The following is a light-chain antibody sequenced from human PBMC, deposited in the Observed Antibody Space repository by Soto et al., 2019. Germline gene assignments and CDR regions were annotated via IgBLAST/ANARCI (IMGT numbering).Light chain of an antibody. Sequence: DIQMTQSPAFLSASVGDRVTITCRASQSISSYLNWYQQKPGKAPKLLIYAASSLQSGVPSRFSGSGSGTDFTLTISSLQPEDFAAYYCQQCYSTPLTFGQGTKVDIK. CDR1: QSISSY. V-gene: IGKV1-39*01. CDR2: AAS. CDR3: QQCYSTPLT. J-gene: IGKJ1*01.